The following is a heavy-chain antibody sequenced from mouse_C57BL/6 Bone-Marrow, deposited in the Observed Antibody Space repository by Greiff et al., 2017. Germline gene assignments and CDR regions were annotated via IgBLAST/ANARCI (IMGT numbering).Heavy chain of an antibody. D-gene: IGHD2-1*01. CDR3: ARGPFYCGY. Sequence: EVQVVESEGGLVRPGSSMKLSCTASGFTFSDYYMAWVRQVPEKGLEWVANINYDGSSTYYLDSLKSRFIITRDNAKNIVYLQLSSLKSEDTATYYCARGPFYCGYWGQGTLVTVSA. J-gene: IGHJ3*02. CDR2: INYDGSST. CDR1: GFTFSDYY. V-gene: IGHV5-16*01.